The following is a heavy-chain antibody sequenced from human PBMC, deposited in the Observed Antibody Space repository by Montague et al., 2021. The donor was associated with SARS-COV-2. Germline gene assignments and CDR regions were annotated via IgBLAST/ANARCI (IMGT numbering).Heavy chain of an antibody. CDR3: ARVRAVPAAMRIFSLGRSYYGMDV. Sequence: SETLSLTCAVYGGSFSGYYWSWIRQPPGKGLEWIGEIKQSGSTNYNPSRKSRVTISVDTSKNQCSLKLSSVTPAETAVYYCARVRAVPAAMRIFSLGRSYYGMDVWGQGTTVTVSS. D-gene: IGHD2-2*01. V-gene: IGHV4-34*01. CDR1: GGSFSGYY. J-gene: IGHJ6*02. CDR2: IKQSGST.